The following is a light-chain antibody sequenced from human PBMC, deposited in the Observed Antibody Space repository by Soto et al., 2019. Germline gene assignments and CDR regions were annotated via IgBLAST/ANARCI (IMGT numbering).Light chain of an antibody. V-gene: IGLV2-14*01. J-gene: IGLJ1*01. CDR1: SSDVGGYNY. CDR3: SSYTSSSTLFV. CDR2: DAS. Sequence: QSALTQPASVSGSPGQSITISCTGTSSDVGGYNYVSWYQQHPGKAPKLMIYDASNRPSGVSNRFPGSKSGNTASLTISGLQAEDEADYYCSSYTSSSTLFVFGTGTKVTVL.